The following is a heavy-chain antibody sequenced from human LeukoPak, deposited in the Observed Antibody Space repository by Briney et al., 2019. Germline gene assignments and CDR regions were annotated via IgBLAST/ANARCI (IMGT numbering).Heavy chain of an antibody. CDR3: VRGPGDYGSNWFEP. CDR1: GFTVSSNY. CDR2: IYSGGST. V-gene: IGHV3-53*01. D-gene: IGHD4-17*01. Sequence: GGSLRLSCAASGFTVSSNYMSWVRQAPGKGLEWVSVIYSGGSTYYADSVKGRFTISRDNSQNTLYLQMNSLRPEGTRVYNSVRGPGDYGSNWFEPWGQGTLVTVSS. J-gene: IGHJ5*02.